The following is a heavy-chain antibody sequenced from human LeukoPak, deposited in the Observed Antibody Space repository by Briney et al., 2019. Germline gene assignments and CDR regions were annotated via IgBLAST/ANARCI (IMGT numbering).Heavy chain of an antibody. CDR1: GDSISSGRNY. J-gene: IGHJ4*02. CDR2: IYSSGNT. D-gene: IGHD6-13*01. Sequence: SETLSLTCSVSGDSISSGRNYWGWIRQSPGKGLEWIASIYSSGNTHSNPSLKSRVTISVDTSKNQFSLKLSSVTAADTAVYYCARGGPGRRSWPYYFDYWGQGTLVTVSS. CDR3: ARGGPGRRSWPYYFDY. V-gene: IGHV4-39*01.